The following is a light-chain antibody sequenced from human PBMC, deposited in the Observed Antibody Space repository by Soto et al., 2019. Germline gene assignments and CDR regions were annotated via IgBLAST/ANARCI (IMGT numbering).Light chain of an antibody. Sequence: DIVMTQSPDSMAVSLGERATINCKSSQSILYSPNNKTYLAWYQQQPGQPPKLLLFWASTRESGVPDRFSGSGSGTDFTLSISSLQDEDVEVYYCQQYNDWPPQLTFGGGTKVEIK. V-gene: IGKV4-1*01. CDR1: QSILYSPNNKTY. CDR3: QQYNDWPPQLT. J-gene: IGKJ4*01. CDR2: WAS.